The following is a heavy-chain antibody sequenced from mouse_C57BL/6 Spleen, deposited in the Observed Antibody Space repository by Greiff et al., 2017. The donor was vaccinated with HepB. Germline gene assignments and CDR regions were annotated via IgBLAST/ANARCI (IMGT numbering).Heavy chain of an antibody. CDR1: GFTFSDYY. J-gene: IGHJ2*01. Sequence: EVQGVESGGGLVQPGGSLKLSCAASGFTFSDYYMYWVRQTPEKRLEWVAYISNGGGSTYYPDTVKGRFTISRDNAKNTLYLQMSRLKSEDTAMYYCARRGDYDFSYFDYWGQGTTLTVSS. V-gene: IGHV5-12*01. D-gene: IGHD2-4*01. CDR3: ARRGDYDFSYFDY. CDR2: ISNGGGST.